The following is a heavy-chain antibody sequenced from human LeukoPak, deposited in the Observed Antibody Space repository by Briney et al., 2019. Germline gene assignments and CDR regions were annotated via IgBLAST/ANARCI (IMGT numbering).Heavy chain of an antibody. J-gene: IGHJ4*02. V-gene: IGHV3-23*01. D-gene: IGHD6-13*01. CDR1: GFTFSSYS. Sequence: GGSLRLSCAASGFTFSSYSMNWVRQAPGKGLEWVSAISGSGGSTYYADSVKGRFTISRDNSKNTLYLQMNSLRAEDTAVYYCAKDQAYYSSSWFDYWGQGTLVTVSS. CDR3: AKDQAYYSSSWFDY. CDR2: ISGSGGST.